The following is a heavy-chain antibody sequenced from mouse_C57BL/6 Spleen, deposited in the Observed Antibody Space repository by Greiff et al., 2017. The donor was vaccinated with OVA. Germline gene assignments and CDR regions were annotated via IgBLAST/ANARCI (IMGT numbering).Heavy chain of an antibody. V-gene: IGHV5-17*01. Sequence: DVMLVESGGGLVKPGGSLKLSCAASGFTFSDYGMHWVRQAPEKGLEWVAYISSGSSTIYYADTVKGRFTISRDNAKNTLFLQMTSLRSEDTAMYYCARSYGYDEGYYAMDYWGQGTSVTVSS. J-gene: IGHJ4*01. CDR1: GFTFSDYG. D-gene: IGHD2-2*01. CDR2: ISSGSSTI. CDR3: ARSYGYDEGYYAMDY.